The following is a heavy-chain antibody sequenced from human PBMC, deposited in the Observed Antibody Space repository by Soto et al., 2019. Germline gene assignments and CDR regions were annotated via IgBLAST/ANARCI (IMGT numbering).Heavy chain of an antibody. CDR2: ISYDGSNK. J-gene: IGHJ6*02. Sequence: QVQLVESGGGVVQPGRSLRLSCAASGFTFSSYAMHWVRQAPGKGLEWVAVISYDGSNKYYADSVKGRFTISRDNSKNTLYLQMNSLRAEDTAVYYCASTNYCSGGSCGRYYYYGMDVWGQGTTVTVSS. V-gene: IGHV3-30-3*01. CDR1: GFTFSSYA. CDR3: ASTNYCSGGSCGRYYYYGMDV. D-gene: IGHD2-15*01.